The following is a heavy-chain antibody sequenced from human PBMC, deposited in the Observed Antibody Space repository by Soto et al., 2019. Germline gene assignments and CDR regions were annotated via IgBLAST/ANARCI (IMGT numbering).Heavy chain of an antibody. CDR3: ARQPATTYGSAGPPDV. J-gene: IGHJ6*02. Sequence: ERRFGTGSISRFSLSNSNYYWGWIRQPPGKGLEWIGSIYYSGSTYYNPSLKSRVTISVDTSKNQFSLKLSSVTAADTAVYYCARQPATTYGSAGPPDVWGQGTTVTVSS. CDR1: RFSLSNSNYY. V-gene: IGHV4-39*01. CDR2: IYYSGST. D-gene: IGHD3-10*01.